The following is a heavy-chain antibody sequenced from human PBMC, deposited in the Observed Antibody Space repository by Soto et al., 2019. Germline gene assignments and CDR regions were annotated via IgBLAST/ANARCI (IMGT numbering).Heavy chain of an antibody. J-gene: IGHJ4*02. Sequence: SETLSLTCTVSSGSISVTNVFWGWVRQPPGKGLEWIGNIDYSGTAFFSPSLATRVTFHVDTSKNQFSLTLYSVTAADTAVYYCARITGRHLDYWGPGILVTVFS. V-gene: IGHV4-39*01. CDR2: IDYSGTA. D-gene: IGHD1-20*01. CDR3: ARITGRHLDY. CDR1: SGSISVTNVF.